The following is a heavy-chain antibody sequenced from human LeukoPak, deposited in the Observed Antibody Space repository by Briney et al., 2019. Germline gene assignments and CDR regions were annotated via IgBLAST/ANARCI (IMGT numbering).Heavy chain of an antibody. D-gene: IGHD3-16*02. V-gene: IGHV4-39*01. Sequence: PSETLSLTCTVSGGSINNYNYYWGWIRQPPGKGLEWIGSIYYSGSTYHNPSLKSRVTISVDTSKNQFSLRLSSVTAADTAVYYCARGFLSSYAMKNYDYVWGSYRHKTRNWFDPWGQGTLVTVSS. CDR1: GGSINNYNYY. CDR2: IYYSGST. CDR3: ARGFLSSYAMKNYDYVWGSYRHKTRNWFDP. J-gene: IGHJ5*02.